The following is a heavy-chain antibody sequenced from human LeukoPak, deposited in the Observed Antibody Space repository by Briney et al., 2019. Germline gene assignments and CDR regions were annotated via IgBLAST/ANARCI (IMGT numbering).Heavy chain of an antibody. CDR3: AYGGNSGTFDV. Sequence: KPSGTLSLICTVSGGSITSYYYSWIRQPPGKGLEWIGYIYYSGSTNYNPSLKSRVTMSVDMSKNQLSLKLRSVTAADTAVYYCAYGGNSGTFDVWGQGTMVTVPS. D-gene: IGHD4-23*01. CDR2: IYYSGST. V-gene: IGHV4-59*01. CDR1: GGSITSYY. J-gene: IGHJ3*01.